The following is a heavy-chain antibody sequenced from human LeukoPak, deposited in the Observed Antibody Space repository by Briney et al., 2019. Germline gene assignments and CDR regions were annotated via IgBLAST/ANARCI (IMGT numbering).Heavy chain of an antibody. J-gene: IGHJ6*04. D-gene: IGHD2-2*01. Sequence: SSQTLSLTCAVSGGSTSSGSHSWSWIRQPPGKGLECIGFIYHNGSTYHNPSLKSRVTISVDRSMNQFSLRLSSVTAADTAVYYCARLIVVIPKKNDYHYYYGMDVWGKGTTVTVSS. CDR3: ARLIVVIPKKNDYHYYYGMDV. V-gene: IGHV4-30-2*01. CDR2: IYHNGST. CDR1: GGSTSSGSHS.